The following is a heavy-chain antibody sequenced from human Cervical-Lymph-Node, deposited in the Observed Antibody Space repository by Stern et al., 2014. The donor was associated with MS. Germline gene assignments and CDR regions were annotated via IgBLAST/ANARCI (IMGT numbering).Heavy chain of an antibody. D-gene: IGHD5-12*01. CDR1: GYLFDDYW. CDR2: IFPRDSNT. CDR3: ANSPATPSGYDRFDY. Sequence: EMQLVESGAEVKKPGESLKISCEASGYLFDDYWIGWVRQMSGRGLELVAIIFPRDSNTRYSPSVQGQVTISADKSLSTASFAWSSLKASDPALYYCANSPATPSGYDRFDYWGQGALVTVSS. V-gene: IGHV5-51*03. J-gene: IGHJ4*02.